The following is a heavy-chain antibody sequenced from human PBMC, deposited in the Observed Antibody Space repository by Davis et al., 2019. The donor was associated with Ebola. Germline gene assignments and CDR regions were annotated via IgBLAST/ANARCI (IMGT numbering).Heavy chain of an antibody. V-gene: IGHV3-33*01. CDR2: IWYDGSNK. CDR1: GFTFSSYG. Sequence: PGGSLRLSCAASGFTFSSYGMHWVRQAPGKGLEWVAVIWYDGSNKYYADSVKGRFTISRDNAKNSLYLQMNSLRAEDTAVYYCARYYGSGSFIVYYFDYWGQGTLVTVSS. J-gene: IGHJ4*02. D-gene: IGHD3-10*01. CDR3: ARYYGSGSFIVYYFDY.